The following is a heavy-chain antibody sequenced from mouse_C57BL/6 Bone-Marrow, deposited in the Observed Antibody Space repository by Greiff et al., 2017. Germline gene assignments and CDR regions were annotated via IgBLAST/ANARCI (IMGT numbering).Heavy chain of an antibody. J-gene: IGHJ3*01. D-gene: IGHD2-3*01. CDR2: ICTKCGNT. Sequence: VQLQQSGPELARPGASVKLSCKASGYTFTSYGIRWVKQRTGQGLEWIGEICTKCGNTYYNEKFKGKATLTADKSSSTAYMELRSLTSEDSAVDVCARRGDGYPSAYWGQGTLVTVSA. CDR1: GYTFTSYG. V-gene: IGHV1-81*01. CDR3: ARRGDGYPSAY.